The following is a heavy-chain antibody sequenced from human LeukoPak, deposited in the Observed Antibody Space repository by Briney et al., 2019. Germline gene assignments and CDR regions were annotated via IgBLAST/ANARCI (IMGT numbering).Heavy chain of an antibody. CDR1: GFTFSSYS. V-gene: IGHV3-21*01. J-gene: IGHJ4*02. D-gene: IGHD6-13*01. CDR2: ISSSSSYI. CDR3: ARDIAAAGLDY. Sequence: GGSLRLXCAASGFTFSSYSMNWVRQAPGKGLEWVSSISSSSSYIHYADSVKGRCTISRDNAKNSLYLQMNSLRAEDTAVYYCARDIAAAGLDYWGQGTLVTVSS.